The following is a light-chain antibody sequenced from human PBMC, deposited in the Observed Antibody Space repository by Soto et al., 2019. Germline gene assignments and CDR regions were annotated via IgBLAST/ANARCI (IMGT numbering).Light chain of an antibody. CDR1: SSDVGGYNY. CDR2: EVT. J-gene: IGLJ3*02. Sequence: QSALTQPPSASGSPGQSVTNSCTGTSSDVGGYNYVSWYQQYPGRAPKLMIYEVTKRPSGVPDRFSGSKSGNTAFLTVSGLQAEDEADYYCSSYAASNNFYFVFGGGTKVTVL. CDR3: SSYAASNNFYFV. V-gene: IGLV2-8*01.